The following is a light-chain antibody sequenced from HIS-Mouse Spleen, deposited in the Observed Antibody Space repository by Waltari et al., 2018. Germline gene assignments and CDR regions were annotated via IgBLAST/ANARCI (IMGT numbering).Light chain of an antibody. J-gene: IGLJ1*01. CDR1: SSDVGGYNY. V-gene: IGLV2-11*01. CDR3: CSYAGSYTGV. CDR2: DVS. Sequence: QSALTQPRPVSGSPGQSVTIPCTGTSSDVGGYNYFSWYQQHPGKAPKLMIYDVSKRPSGVPDRFSGSKSGNTASLTISGLQAEDEADYYCCSYAGSYTGVFGTGTKVTVL.